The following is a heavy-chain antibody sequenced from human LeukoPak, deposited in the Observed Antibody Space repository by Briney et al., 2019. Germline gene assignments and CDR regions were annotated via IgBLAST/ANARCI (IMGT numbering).Heavy chain of an antibody. CDR2: ISGGGSNT. D-gene: IGHD1-26*01. CDR1: KFAFSSYA. CDR3: GKNRYSGSLSPFDI. J-gene: IGHJ3*02. Sequence: GGSLRLSCAASKFAFSSYAMSWVRQAPGKGLEWVSAISGGGSNTYYADSVKGRFTISRDNSKNTLYLQMNSLRAEDTAVYYCGKNRYSGSLSPFDIWGQGTMVTVSS. V-gene: IGHV3-23*01.